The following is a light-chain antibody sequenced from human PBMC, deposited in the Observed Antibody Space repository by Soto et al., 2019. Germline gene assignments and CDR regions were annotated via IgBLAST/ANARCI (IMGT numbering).Light chain of an antibody. CDR3: QQYNNVPYT. CDR1: QDISNY. V-gene: IGKV1-33*01. Sequence: DIQMTQSPSSLSASVGDRVTITCQASQDISNYLNWYQQKPGKAPKLLIYDASNLETGVPSRFSGSGSGTDFTFTISSLQPEDIATYYCQQYNNVPYTFGQGTKVEMK. J-gene: IGKJ2*01. CDR2: DAS.